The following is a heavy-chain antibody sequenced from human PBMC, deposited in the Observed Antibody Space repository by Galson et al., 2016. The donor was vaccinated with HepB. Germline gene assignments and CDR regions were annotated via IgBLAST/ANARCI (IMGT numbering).Heavy chain of an antibody. CDR2: ISSSSTYI. D-gene: IGHD1-14*01. CDR3: ARAVEMTAGISGFNWFDP. CDR1: GFTFSTYS. V-gene: IGHV3-21*01. Sequence: SLRLSCAASGFTFSTYSMNWVRQAPGKGLEWVSSISSSSTYIYYADSLTGRLTISRDNAKSSLYLQMNSLRAEDTAVYYCARAVEMTAGISGFNWFDPWGQGTLVTVSS. J-gene: IGHJ5*02.